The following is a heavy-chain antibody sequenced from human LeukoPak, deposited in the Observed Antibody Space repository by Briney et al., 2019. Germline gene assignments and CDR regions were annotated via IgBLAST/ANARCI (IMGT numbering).Heavy chain of an antibody. D-gene: IGHD6-13*01. CDR1: GFTFSSYA. J-gene: IGHJ3*02. CDR2: LTWTGDRT. V-gene: IGHV3-23*01. CDR3: ARDAYSSSWYGGAFDI. Sequence: GGSLRLSCAASGFTFSSYAMSWVRQAPGKGLEWVSGLTWTGDRTYYADSMKGRFTISRDNSKNTLYLQMNSLRAEDTAVYYCARDAYSSSWYGGAFDIWGQGTMVTVSS.